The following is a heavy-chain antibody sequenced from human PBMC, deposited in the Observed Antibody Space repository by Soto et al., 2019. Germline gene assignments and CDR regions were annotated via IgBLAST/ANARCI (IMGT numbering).Heavy chain of an antibody. D-gene: IGHD2-15*01. CDR3: AKVGRVAVFD. CDR2: ISYDGSTK. V-gene: IGHV3-30-3*02. J-gene: IGHJ3*01. Sequence: GGRQEPGKGLEWVAVISYDGSTKYNADSVKVRFTISRDHSKNTVYLQVNSLRGEDTAVYYCAKVGRVAVFD.